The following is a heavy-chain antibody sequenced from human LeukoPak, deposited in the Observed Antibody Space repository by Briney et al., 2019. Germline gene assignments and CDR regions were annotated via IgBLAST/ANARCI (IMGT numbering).Heavy chain of an antibody. J-gene: IGHJ4*02. D-gene: IGHD4-11*01. CDR1: GFTFSSYA. Sequence: GGSLRLSCAASGFTFSSYAMTWVRQAPGKGLNGVSAISDSGGSTYYADSVKGRFTISRDNSKNTLYLQMNSLRAEDTAVYYCAKDLVLAVTTFDYWGQGTLVTVSS. CDR3: AKDLVLAVTTFDY. CDR2: ISDSGGST. V-gene: IGHV3-23*01.